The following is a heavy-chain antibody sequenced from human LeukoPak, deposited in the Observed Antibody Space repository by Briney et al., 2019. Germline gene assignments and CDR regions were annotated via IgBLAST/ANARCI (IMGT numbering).Heavy chain of an antibody. CDR3: AKSGGFGDPSMYHHFVL. D-gene: IGHD4-17*01. CDR1: GVSISTTSYY. Sequence: PSETLSLTCSVSGVSISTTSYYWGWIRLPPGKGLEWIGSFSFAGGTYQNPSLKSRVTMSLDTSKNHLSLKLTSVTAPDTAVYFCAKSGGFGDPSMYHHFVLWAVAPWSVSPQ. J-gene: IGHJ2*01. V-gene: IGHV4-39*02. CDR2: FSFAGGT.